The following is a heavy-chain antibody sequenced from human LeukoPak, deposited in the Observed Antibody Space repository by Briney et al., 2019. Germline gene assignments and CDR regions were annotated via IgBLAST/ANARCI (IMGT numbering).Heavy chain of an antibody. CDR2: IYDSETT. D-gene: IGHD3-10*01. Sequence: WGTLSLTCTVSGASVITSYWSWIRQPAGMGLQWIGRIYDSETTNYNPSLKGRASISVDKAKNKFSLTLKSVTAADTAIYYCAREETRTLLGADSWGRETVV. CDR1: GASVITSY. V-gene: IGHV4-4*07. CDR3: AREETRTLLGADS. J-gene: IGHJ4*02.